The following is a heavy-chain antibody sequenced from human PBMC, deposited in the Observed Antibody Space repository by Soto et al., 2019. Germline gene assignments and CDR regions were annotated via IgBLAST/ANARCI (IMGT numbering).Heavy chain of an antibody. J-gene: IGHJ4*02. CDR1: GGTFSSYT. CDR2: IIPILGIA. Sequence: TVKVSCKASGGTFSSYTISWVRQAPGQGLEWMGRIIPILGIANYAQKFQGRVTITADKSTNTAYMELSSLRSEDTAVYYCARVVSGYDYETRWGQGTLVTVSS. V-gene: IGHV1-69*02. D-gene: IGHD5-12*01. CDR3: ARVVSGYDYETR.